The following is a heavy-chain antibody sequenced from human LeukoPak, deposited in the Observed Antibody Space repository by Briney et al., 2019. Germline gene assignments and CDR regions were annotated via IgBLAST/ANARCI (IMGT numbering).Heavy chain of an antibody. V-gene: IGHV4-34*01. CDR1: GGSFSGFY. CDR3: ATRGRYSSSWYLFDY. Sequence: SETLSLTCAVYGGSFSGFYWSWIRQPPGKGLEWIGEINHSGSTNYNPSLKSRVTISVDTSKNQFSLKLSSVTAADTAVYYCATRGRYSSSWYLFDYWGQGTLVTVSS. J-gene: IGHJ4*02. D-gene: IGHD6-13*01. CDR2: INHSGST.